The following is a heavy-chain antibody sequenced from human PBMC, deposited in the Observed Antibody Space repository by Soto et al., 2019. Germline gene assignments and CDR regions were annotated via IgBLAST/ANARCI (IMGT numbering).Heavy chain of an antibody. CDR1: GGTFSSYA. Sequence: QVQLVQSGAEVKKPGSSVKVSCKASGGTFSSYAISWVRQAPGQGLEWMGGIIPIFGTANYAQKFQGRVTITADESTSTAYMELSSLRSEDTAVYYCAREHESAYRSSWCRARPDSRTRNWFDPGGQGTLVTVSS. CDR3: AREHESAYRSSWCRARPDSRTRNWFDP. V-gene: IGHV1-69*01. CDR2: IIPIFGTA. D-gene: IGHD6-13*01. J-gene: IGHJ5*02.